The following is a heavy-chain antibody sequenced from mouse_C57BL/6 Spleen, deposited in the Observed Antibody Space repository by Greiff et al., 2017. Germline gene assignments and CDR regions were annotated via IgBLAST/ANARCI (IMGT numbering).Heavy chain of an antibody. D-gene: IGHD4-1*02. Sequence: VKVVESGAELVKPGASVKISCKASGYTFTDYYINWVKQRPGQGLEWIGKIGPGSGSTYYNEKFKGKATLTADKSSSTAYMQLSSLTSEDSAVYFCARLLYSPQLGHYFDYWGQGTTLTVSS. V-gene: IGHV1-77*01. J-gene: IGHJ2*01. CDR1: GYTFTDYY. CDR3: ARLLYSPQLGHYFDY. CDR2: IGPGSGST.